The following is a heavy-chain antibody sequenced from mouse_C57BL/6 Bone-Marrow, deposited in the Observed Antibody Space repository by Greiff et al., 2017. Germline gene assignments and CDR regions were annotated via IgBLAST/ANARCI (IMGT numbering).Heavy chain of an antibody. CDR2: IDPSDSYT. CDR3: ARTARDYAMDY. J-gene: IGHJ4*01. D-gene: IGHD3-1*01. V-gene: IGHV1-69*01. CDR1: GYTFTSYW. Sequence: QVQLQQSGAELVMPGASVKLSCKASGYTFTSYWMHWVKQRLGQGLEWIGEIDPSDSYTNYNQKFKGKSTLTVDKSSSTAYMQLSSLTSEDSAVYYCARTARDYAMDYWGQGTSVTVSS.